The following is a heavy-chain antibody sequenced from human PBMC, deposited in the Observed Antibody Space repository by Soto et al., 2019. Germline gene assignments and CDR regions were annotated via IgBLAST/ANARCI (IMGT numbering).Heavy chain of an antibody. J-gene: IGHJ4*02. CDR3: ARDQGDVDTAMVHTPDY. CDR2: ISAYNGNT. D-gene: IGHD5-18*01. Sequence: WASVKVSCKASGYTFTSYGISWVRQAPGQGLEWMGWISAYNGNTNYAQKLQGRVTMTTDTSTSTAYMELRGLRSDDTAVYYCARDQGDVDTAMVHTPDYWGQGTLVTVSS. V-gene: IGHV1-18*04. CDR1: GYTFTSYG.